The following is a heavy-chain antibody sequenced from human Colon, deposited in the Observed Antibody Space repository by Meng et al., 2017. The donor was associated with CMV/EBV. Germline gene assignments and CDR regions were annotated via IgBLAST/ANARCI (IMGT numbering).Heavy chain of an antibody. CDR1: GFTFTSHA. J-gene: IGHJ4*02. Sequence: LSLTCAASGFTFTSHAMHWIRQAPGKGLEWVALIAYDGSNKYYADSVKGRFTISRDNSKNTLYLQMDRLRAEDTAVYYCARETAVTTFFDSWGQGMLVTVSS. V-gene: IGHV3-30*04. CDR2: IAYDGSNK. CDR3: ARETAVTTFFDS. D-gene: IGHD4-11*01.